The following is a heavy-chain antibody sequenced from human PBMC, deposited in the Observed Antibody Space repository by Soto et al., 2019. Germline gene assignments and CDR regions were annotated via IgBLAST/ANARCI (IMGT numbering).Heavy chain of an antibody. CDR3: ARDLAAGDH. J-gene: IGHJ4*02. CDR1: GFTFTHYY. Sequence: QVQLVQSGAEVKKPGASVKLSCKTSGFTFTHYYIHWVRQAPGQGLEWLAIINPASGSTNYAHDFHGRVTLTMDTSATTVYMELSGLRAEDTAIFYCARDLAAGDHWGQGTLVTVSP. V-gene: IGHV1-46*01. CDR2: INPASGST. D-gene: IGHD6-13*01.